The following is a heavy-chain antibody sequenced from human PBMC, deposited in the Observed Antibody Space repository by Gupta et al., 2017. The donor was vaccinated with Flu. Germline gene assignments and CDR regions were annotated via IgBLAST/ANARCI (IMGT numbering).Heavy chain of an antibody. V-gene: IGHV3-30*18. CDR1: GFTFSSYG. J-gene: IGHJ4*02. D-gene: IGHD3-22*01. CDR2: ISYDGSDK. CDR3: AKAQHYYDTGGYYFDY. Sequence: QVQLVESGGGVVQPGRSLRLSCAASGFTFSSYGMHWVRQAPGKGLEWVAVISYDGSDKYYADSVKGRFTISRDNSKNTLYLQMNSLRAEDTAVYYCAKAQHYYDTGGYYFDYWGQGTLVTVSS.